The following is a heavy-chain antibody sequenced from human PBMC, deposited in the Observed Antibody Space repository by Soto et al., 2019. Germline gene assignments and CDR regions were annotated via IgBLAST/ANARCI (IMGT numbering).Heavy chain of an antibody. Sequence: QVQLQESGPGLVKPSETLSLTCIVSGGSIISYYWSWIRQPPGKGLEWIGHIYYSGSTNYNPSLKSRVTISVDTSKNHFSLKLSSVTAADTAVYYCARSSPRVVSPWDYWCQGTLVTVSS. CDR3: ARSSPRVVSPWDY. V-gene: IGHV4-59*01. CDR2: IYYSGST. D-gene: IGHD3-3*01. CDR1: GGSIISYY. J-gene: IGHJ4*02.